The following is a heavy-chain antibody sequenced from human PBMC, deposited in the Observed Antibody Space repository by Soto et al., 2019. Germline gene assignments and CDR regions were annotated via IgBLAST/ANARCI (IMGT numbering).Heavy chain of an antibody. CDR2: ISSSTSYV. D-gene: IGHD2-2*01. CDR1: GLTFSRYG. J-gene: IGHJ5*01. Sequence: PGGSLRLSCAASGLTFSRYGMNWVRQAPGKGLEWVSSISSSTSYVYYADSVKGRFSFSRDNAKKILYLEMYALRTEDTAVYYCARDPSEGRVGNWFESWGQGTLVTVSS. CDR3: ARDPSEGRVGNWFES. V-gene: IGHV3-21*01.